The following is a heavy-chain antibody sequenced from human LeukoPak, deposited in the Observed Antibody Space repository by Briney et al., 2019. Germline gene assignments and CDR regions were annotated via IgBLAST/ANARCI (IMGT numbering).Heavy chain of an antibody. J-gene: IGHJ5*02. V-gene: IGHV1-8*01. CDR2: MNPNSGNT. D-gene: IGHD3-10*01. CDR3: ARDPGWFGELGNWFDP. CDR1: GYTFTSYD. Sequence: ASVKVSCKASGYTFTSYDINWVRQATGQGLEWMGWMNPNSGNTGYAQKFQGRVTMTRNTSISTAYMELSRLRSDDTAVYYCARDPGWFGELGNWFDPWGQGTLVTVSS.